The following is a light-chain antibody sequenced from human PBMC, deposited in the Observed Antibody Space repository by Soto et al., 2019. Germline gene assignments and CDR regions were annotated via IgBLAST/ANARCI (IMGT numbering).Light chain of an antibody. CDR3: QQYTGPPTT. V-gene: IGKV3-20*01. Sequence: EIILTQSPDTLSSSPGERATLSCRASQTVSSNYLAWCQPRPGQAPRLLIYGASTRAAGIPDRFSGSGAGTDFPLTITKLEPEDSAVFFCQQYTGPPTTFGQGTRLEIK. CDR1: QTVSSNY. CDR2: GAS. J-gene: IGKJ5*01.